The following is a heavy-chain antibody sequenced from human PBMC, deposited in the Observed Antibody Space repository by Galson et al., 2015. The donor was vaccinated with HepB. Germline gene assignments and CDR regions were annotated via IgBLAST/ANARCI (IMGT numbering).Heavy chain of an antibody. D-gene: IGHD4-11*01. CDR3: ARDALIQGPTGFYYYGMDV. Sequence: SLRLSCAASGFTFSSYSMNWVRQAPGKGLEWVSYISSSSSTIYYADSVKGRFTISRDNAKNSLYLQMNSLRAEDTAVYYCARDALIQGPTGFYYYGMDVWGQGTTVTVSS. CDR2: ISSSSSTI. J-gene: IGHJ6*02. CDR1: GFTFSSYS. V-gene: IGHV3-48*01.